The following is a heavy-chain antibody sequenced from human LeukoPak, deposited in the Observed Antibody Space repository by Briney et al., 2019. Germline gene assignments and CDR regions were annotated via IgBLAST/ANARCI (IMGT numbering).Heavy chain of an antibody. CDR2: ISAYNGNT. Sequence: ASVKVSCKASGYTFTSYGISWVRQAPGQGLEWMGWISAYNGNTNYAQKLQGRVTMTTDTSTSTAYMELRSLRSDDTAVYYCARNKPGYSSSWLYNYYGMDVWGQGTTVTVSS. J-gene: IGHJ6*02. CDR3: ARNKPGYSSSWLYNYYGMDV. D-gene: IGHD6-13*01. V-gene: IGHV1-18*01. CDR1: GYTFTSYG.